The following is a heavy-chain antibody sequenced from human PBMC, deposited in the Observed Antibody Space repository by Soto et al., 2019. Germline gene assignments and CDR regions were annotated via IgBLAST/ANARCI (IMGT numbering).Heavy chain of an antibody. Sequence: SQTLSLTCVISGDSVSSNSAAWSWIRQSPSRGLEWLGRTYYRSKWYNDYAVSVKSRITINPDTSKNQFSLQLKFVTPEDTAVYYCVRGIGYIDSWGQGTLVTVS. CDR3: VRGIGYIDS. CDR1: GDSVSSNSAA. D-gene: IGHD3-3*01. CDR2: TYYRSKWYN. V-gene: IGHV6-1*01. J-gene: IGHJ4*02.